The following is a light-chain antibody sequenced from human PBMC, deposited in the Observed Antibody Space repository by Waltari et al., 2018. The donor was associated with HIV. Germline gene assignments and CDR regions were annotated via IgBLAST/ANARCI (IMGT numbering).Light chain of an antibody. V-gene: IGLV3-21*04. CDR2: YDG. Sequence: SYVLPQTPSVSVAPGKTATLTCEGSDIGTRIVHWYRQKPGQAPVLVIYYDGERPSGIAERVSGSNSGNTATLTISRVGVGDEADYYGQVCDANTDVVFGTGTKLAVL. CDR3: QVCDANTDVV. J-gene: IGLJ2*01. CDR1: DIGTRI.